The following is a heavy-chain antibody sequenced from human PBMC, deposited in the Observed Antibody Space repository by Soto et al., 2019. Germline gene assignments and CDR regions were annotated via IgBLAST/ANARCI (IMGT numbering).Heavy chain of an antibody. CDR2: ISYDGSNK. CDR3: ARDRYSSPHNLLSRPRWWFDP. Sequence: PGGSLRLSCEVSGFSLSGYGMHWVRQAPGKGLEWVAVISYDGSNKYYADSVKGRFTISRDNSKNTLYLQMNSLRAEDTAVYYCARDRYSSPHNLLSRPRWWFDPWGQGTLVTVSS. J-gene: IGHJ5*02. CDR1: GFSLSGYG. V-gene: IGHV3-30*19. D-gene: IGHD6-13*01.